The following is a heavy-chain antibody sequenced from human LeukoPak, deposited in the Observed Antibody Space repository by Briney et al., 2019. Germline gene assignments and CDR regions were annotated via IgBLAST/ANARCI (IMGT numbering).Heavy chain of an antibody. CDR2: ISSVNTYI. V-gene: IGHV3-21*01. Sequence: PGGSLRLSCAASGFTFSSYSINWVRQAPGKGLEWVSSISSVNTYIYYADSVKGRFTISRDNAKNSLYLQMNSLRAEDTAVYYCAIKYYDTSGYQDYFYYTDVWGKGTTVTVSS. CDR3: AIKYYDTSGYQDYFYYTDV. D-gene: IGHD3-22*01. CDR1: GFTFSSYS. J-gene: IGHJ6*03.